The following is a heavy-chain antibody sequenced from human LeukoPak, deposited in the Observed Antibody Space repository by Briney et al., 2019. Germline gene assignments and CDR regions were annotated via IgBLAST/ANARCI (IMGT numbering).Heavy chain of an antibody. CDR2: IRDYNGNT. CDR3: ARVPTNFDWLTSYYFDY. D-gene: IGHD3-9*01. Sequence: GASVKVSCKASGYTLTNYGISWVRQAPGQGLEWMGWIRDYNGNTKYAQKLQGRVTMTTDTSTSTAYMELRSLRSDDTAVYYCARVPTNFDWLTSYYFDYWGQGTLVTVSS. V-gene: IGHV1-18*01. J-gene: IGHJ4*02. CDR1: GYTLTNYG.